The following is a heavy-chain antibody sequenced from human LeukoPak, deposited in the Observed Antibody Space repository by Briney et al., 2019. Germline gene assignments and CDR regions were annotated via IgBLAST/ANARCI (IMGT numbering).Heavy chain of an antibody. Sequence: GGSLRLSCAASGFTFSSYAMSWVRQAPGKGLEWVSAISGSGGSTYYADSVKGRFTISRDNSKNTLYLQMNSLRAEDTAVYYCAKNPRYQYQLLIGGDYWGQGTLVTVSS. D-gene: IGHD2-2*01. J-gene: IGHJ4*02. CDR2: ISGSGGST. CDR1: GFTFSSYA. V-gene: IGHV3-23*01. CDR3: AKNPRYQYQLLIGGDY.